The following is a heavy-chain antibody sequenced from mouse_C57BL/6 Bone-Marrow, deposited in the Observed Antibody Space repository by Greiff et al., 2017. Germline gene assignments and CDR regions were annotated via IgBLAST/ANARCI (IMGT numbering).Heavy chain of an antibody. V-gene: IGHV1-4*01. Sequence: VQLQESGAELARPGASVKMSCKASGYTFTSYTMHWVKQRPGPGLEWIGYINPSSGYTKYNQKFKDKATLTADKSSSTAYMQLSSLTSEDSAVYYWAGQLGLETGWAMDYWGQGTSVTVSS. CDR3: AGQLGLETGWAMDY. D-gene: IGHD3-1*01. J-gene: IGHJ4*01. CDR2: INPSSGYT. CDR1: GYTFTSYT.